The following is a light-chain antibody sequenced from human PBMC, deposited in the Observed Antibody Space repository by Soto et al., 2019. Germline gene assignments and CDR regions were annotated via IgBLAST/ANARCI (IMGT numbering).Light chain of an antibody. J-gene: IGLJ2*01. CDR1: SSDVGGYDY. CDR2: DVY. V-gene: IGLV2-14*01. Sequence: QSVLTQPASVSGSPGQSITISCTGTSSDVGGYDYVSWFQQYPGKAPILMLYDVYRRPSGVSYRFSGSKSGNTASLTISGLQAEDEADYYCSSYTTTSTVVFGGGTQLTVL. CDR3: SSYTTTSTVV.